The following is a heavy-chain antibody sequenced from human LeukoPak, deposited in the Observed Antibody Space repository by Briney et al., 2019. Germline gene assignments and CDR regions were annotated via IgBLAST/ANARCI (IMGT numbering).Heavy chain of an antibody. Sequence: GGSLRLSCAASGFIFSSYPMSWVRQAPGRGLQWVSAISGDGGNTYYADSVKGRFTISRDNFKNTLYLQVSSLSAEDTAMYYCAKGSSGWDLWSQGTLVTVSS. CDR3: AKGSSGWDL. CDR1: GFIFSSYP. CDR2: ISGDGGNT. J-gene: IGHJ5*02. V-gene: IGHV3-23*01. D-gene: IGHD6-19*01.